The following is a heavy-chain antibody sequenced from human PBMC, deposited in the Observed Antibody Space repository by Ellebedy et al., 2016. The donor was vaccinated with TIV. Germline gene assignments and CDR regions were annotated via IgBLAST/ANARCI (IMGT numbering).Heavy chain of an antibody. V-gene: IGHV3-21*01. J-gene: IGHJ4*02. CDR2: TSYSGTDK. Sequence: PGGSLRLSCAASGFTFSDYSMNWVRQAPGKGLEWVSSTSYSGTDKHYADSVKGRFTISRDNAKHSRYLQMISLRADDTAVYFCAGVNFDFWGQGTMVTVSS. CDR3: AGVNFDF. D-gene: IGHD3-10*01. CDR1: GFTFSDYS.